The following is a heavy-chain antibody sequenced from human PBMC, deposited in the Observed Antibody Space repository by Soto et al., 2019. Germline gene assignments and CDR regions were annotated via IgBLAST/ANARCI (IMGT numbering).Heavy chain of an antibody. CDR2: IKQDGTEK. CDR1: GLTFSSYW. Sequence: EVQLVESGGGPVQPGGSLRLSCAASGLTFSSYWMSWVRQAPGKGLEWVANIKQDGTEKNYLESVKGRFTISRDNAKNSLYLQMNSLRAEDTAVYYCARDSPRVGGTGASDIWGQVTRVTVSS. CDR3: ARDSPRVGGTGASDI. J-gene: IGHJ3*02. D-gene: IGHD1-26*01. V-gene: IGHV3-7*01.